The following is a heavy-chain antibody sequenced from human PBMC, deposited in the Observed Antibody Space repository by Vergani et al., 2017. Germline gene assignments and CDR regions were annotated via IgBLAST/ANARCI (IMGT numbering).Heavy chain of an antibody. J-gene: IGHJ3*02. D-gene: IGHD3-22*01. CDR1: GFTFSSYG. Sequence: QVQLVESGGGVVQPGRSLRLSCAASGFTFSSYGMHWVRQAPGKGLEWVAVIWYDGSNKYYADSVKGRFTISRDNSKNTLYLQMNSLRAEDTAVYYCAKDMNYDSSGYYSMLLPPDAFDIWGQGTMVTVSS. V-gene: IGHV3-33*06. CDR3: AKDMNYDSSGYYSMLLPPDAFDI. CDR2: IWYDGSNK.